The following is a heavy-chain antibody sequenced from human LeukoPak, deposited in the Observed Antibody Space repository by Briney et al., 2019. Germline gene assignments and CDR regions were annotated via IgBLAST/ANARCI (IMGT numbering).Heavy chain of an antibody. D-gene: IGHD2/OR15-2a*01. J-gene: IGHJ4*02. CDR3: ARDKIEGPSNFDN. Sequence: PGGSLRLSCTASGFSFNNAWMNWVRQAPGKGPEWVANIKQDGSEEYYVDSVKGRFTISRDNAKNSLYLQMNSLRAEDTAIYYCARDKIEGPSNFDNWGQGTLVIVSS. CDR2: IKQDGSEE. CDR1: GFSFNNAW. V-gene: IGHV3-7*03.